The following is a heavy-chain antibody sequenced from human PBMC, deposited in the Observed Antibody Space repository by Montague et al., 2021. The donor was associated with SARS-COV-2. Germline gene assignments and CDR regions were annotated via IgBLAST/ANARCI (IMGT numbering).Heavy chain of an antibody. V-gene: IGHV4-34*01. CDR2: INHSGTS. J-gene: IGHJ6*02. CDR1: GGSFTENF. CDR3: ARDRSTRVRGVIFTSYYYYYYGIDV. D-gene: IGHD3-10*01. Sequence: SETLSLTCAVYGGSFTENFWTWIRQPPGKGLEWIGEINHSGTSNYNASLRSRATISIDTAKNQSSLRLSALAAADTALYYCARDRSTRVRGVIFTSYYYYYYGIDVWGQGTTVTVSS.